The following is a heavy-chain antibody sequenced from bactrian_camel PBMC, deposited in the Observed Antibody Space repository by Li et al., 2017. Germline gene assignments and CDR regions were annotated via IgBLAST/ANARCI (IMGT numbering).Heavy chain of an antibody. Sequence: QLVESGGGSVQPGGSLRLSCVASRVTACMGWFRQAPGQEREGVATIYPGTGTTYYADPVKGRFTISRDNAKNTLYLQMDSLKTEDTAVYFCAADPRGSAYWGQGTQVTVS. J-gene: IGHJ4*01. D-gene: IGHD3*01. CDR1: RVTAC. V-gene: IGHV3S29*01. CDR3: AADPRGSAY. CDR2: IYPGTGTT.